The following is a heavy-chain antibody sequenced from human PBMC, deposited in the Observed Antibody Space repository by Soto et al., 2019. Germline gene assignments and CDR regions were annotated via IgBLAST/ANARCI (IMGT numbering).Heavy chain of an antibody. Sequence: SVKVSCKASGCTFSSYAISWVRQAPGQGLEWMGGIIPIFGTANYAQKFQGRVTITADESTSTAYMELSSLRSEDTAVYYCARDLAVAGKGYEKYWGQGTLVSVSS. J-gene: IGHJ4*02. V-gene: IGHV1-69*13. CDR2: IIPIFGTA. CDR1: GCTFSSYA. D-gene: IGHD6-19*01. CDR3: ARDLAVAGKGYEKY.